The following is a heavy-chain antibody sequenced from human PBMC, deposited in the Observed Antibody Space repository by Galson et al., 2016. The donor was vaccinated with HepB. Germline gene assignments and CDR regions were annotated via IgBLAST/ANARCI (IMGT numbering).Heavy chain of an antibody. CDR3: ARPRKVSGLDHSFDY. V-gene: IGHV4-39*01. J-gene: IGHJ4*02. CDR1: GHSLSSSNYY. Sequence: SETLSLTCTVSGHSLSSSNYYWAWIRQPPGKGLEWIGSIYYTGITYYNPSLKSRLSIAVDTSKNQLPLNVRSVTATDTAVYYCARPRKVSGLDHSFDYWGQGSLVTVSS. CDR2: IYYTGIT. D-gene: IGHD3/OR15-3a*01.